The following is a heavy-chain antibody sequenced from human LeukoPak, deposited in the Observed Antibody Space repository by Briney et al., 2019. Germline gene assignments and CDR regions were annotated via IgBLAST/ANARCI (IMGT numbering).Heavy chain of an antibody. CDR2: ISAYNGNT. D-gene: IGHD3-10*01. V-gene: IGHV1-18*01. Sequence: GASVKVSCKASGNTFTSYGISWVRQAPGQGLEWMGWISAYNGNTNYPQKLQGRVTMTTDTSTSTAYMELRSLRSDDTAVYYCAIHYGSGSFPDYWGQGTLVTVSS. CDR3: AIHYGSGSFPDY. J-gene: IGHJ4*02. CDR1: GNTFTSYG.